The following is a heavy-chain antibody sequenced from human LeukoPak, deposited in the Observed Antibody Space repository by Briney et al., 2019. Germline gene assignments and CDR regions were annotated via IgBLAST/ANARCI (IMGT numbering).Heavy chain of an antibody. CDR3: ARDRVYGDYGAY. CDR2: IIPIFGTA. CDR1: GGTFSSYA. D-gene: IGHD4-17*01. Sequence: SVKVSCKASGGTFSSYAISWVRQAPEQGLEWMGGIIPIFGTANYAQKFQGRVTITADESTSTAYMELSSLRSEDTAVYYCARDRVYGDYGAYWGQGTLVTVSS. V-gene: IGHV1-69*13. J-gene: IGHJ4*02.